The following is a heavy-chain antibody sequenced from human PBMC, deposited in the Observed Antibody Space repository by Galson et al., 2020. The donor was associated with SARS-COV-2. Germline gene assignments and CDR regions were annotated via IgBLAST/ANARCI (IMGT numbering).Heavy chain of an antibody. CDR3: TSGYSSGWYVGY. CDR2: IRSKANSYAT. D-gene: IGHD6-19*01. J-gene: IGHJ4*02. CDR1: GFTFSGSA. V-gene: IGHV3-73*01. Sequence: GESLKISCAASGFTFSGSAMHWVRQASGKGLEWVGRIRSKANSYATAYAASVKGRFTISRDDSKNTAYLQMNSLKTEDTAVYYCTSGYSSGWYVGYWGQGTLVTVSS.